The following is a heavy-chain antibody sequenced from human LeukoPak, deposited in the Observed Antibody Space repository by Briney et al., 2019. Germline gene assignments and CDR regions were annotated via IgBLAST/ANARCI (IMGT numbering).Heavy chain of an antibody. D-gene: IGHD6-19*01. CDR1: GGSISSYY. Sequence: LETLPLTCTVSGGSISSYYWGWIRQPPGKGLEWIGYIYYSGSTNYNPSLKSRVTISVDTSKNQLSLKLSSVTAAYTAVYYCARSGDSSGWYPRRSLDYWGQGTLVTVSS. CDR2: IYYSGST. CDR3: ARSGDSSGWYPRRSLDY. V-gene: IGHV4-59*01. J-gene: IGHJ4*02.